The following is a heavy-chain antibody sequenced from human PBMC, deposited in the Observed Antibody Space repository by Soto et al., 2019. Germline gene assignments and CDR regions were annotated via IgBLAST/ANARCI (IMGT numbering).Heavy chain of an antibody. CDR1: GYTFTSYG. D-gene: IGHD3-22*01. CDR3: ARPYYYDSSVYLSNYYYYGMDF. CDR2: ISAYNGNT. V-gene: IGHV1-18*01. Sequence: ASVKVSCKASGYTFTSYGISWVRQAPGQGLEWMGWISAYNGNTNYAQKLQGRVTMTTDTSTSTAYMELRSLRSDDTAVYYCARPYYYDSSVYLSNYYYYGMDFWGQGTTVTVSS. J-gene: IGHJ6*02.